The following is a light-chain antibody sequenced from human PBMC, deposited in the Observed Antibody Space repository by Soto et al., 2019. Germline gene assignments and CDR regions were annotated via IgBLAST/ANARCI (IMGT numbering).Light chain of an antibody. J-gene: IGLJ2*01. Sequence: QSALTQPASVSGSPGQSITISCTGTSSDVGGYNCVSWYQQHPGKAPQLMIYDVSSRPSGVSNRFSGSKSGTTASLTISGLRADDEADYYCGSYTSGTTVVFGGGTQLTVL. V-gene: IGLV2-14*03. CDR1: SSDVGGYNC. CDR2: DVS. CDR3: GSYTSGTTVV.